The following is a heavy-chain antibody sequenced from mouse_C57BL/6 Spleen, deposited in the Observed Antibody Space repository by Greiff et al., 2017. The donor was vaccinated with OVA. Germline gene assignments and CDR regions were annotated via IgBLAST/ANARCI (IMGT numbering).Heavy chain of an antibody. CDR3: ARTGYSNYDAMDY. D-gene: IGHD2-5*01. V-gene: IGHV1-26*01. Sequence: VQLQQSGPELVKPGASVKISCKASGYTFTDYYMNWVKQSHGKSLEWIGDINPNNGGTSYNQKFKGKATLTVDKSSSTAYMELRSLTSEDSAVYYCARTGYSNYDAMDYWGQGTSVTVSS. CDR1: GYTFTDYY. J-gene: IGHJ4*01. CDR2: INPNNGGT.